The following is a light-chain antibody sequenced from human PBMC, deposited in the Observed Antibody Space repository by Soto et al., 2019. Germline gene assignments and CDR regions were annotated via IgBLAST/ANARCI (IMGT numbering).Light chain of an antibody. CDR1: SSNIGSNT. Sequence: QSVLTQPPSASGTPGQRVTISCSGSSSNIGSNTVNWYQQLPGTAPKLLIYSINHRPSGVPDRLSGSKSGTSASLAISGLQSEDEADYYCAAWDDSLNGYVFGTGTKVTVL. J-gene: IGLJ1*01. CDR3: AAWDDSLNGYV. CDR2: SIN. V-gene: IGLV1-44*01.